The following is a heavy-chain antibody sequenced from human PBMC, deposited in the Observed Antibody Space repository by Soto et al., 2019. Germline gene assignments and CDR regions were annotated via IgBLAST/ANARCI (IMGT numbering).Heavy chain of an antibody. CDR3: ARLGSYRSSWYTEDGDYYYGMDV. J-gene: IGHJ6*04. V-gene: IGHV5-10-1*01. CDR2: IDPSDSYT. Sequence: GESLKISCIGSGDSFTSYWISRVRQMPGKGLEWMGRIDPSDSYTNFSPSFQGHVTISADKSISTAYLQWSSLKASDTAMYYCARLGSYRSSWYTEDGDYYYGMDVWGKGTTGIASS. CDR1: GDSFTSYW. D-gene: IGHD6-13*01.